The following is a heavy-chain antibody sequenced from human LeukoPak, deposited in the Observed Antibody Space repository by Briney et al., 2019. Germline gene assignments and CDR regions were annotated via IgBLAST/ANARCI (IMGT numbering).Heavy chain of an antibody. CDR2: IYYDGGT. CDR1: GGSISSRSHY. D-gene: IGHD6-13*01. J-gene: IGHJ4*02. Sequence: SGTLSLTCTVSGGSISSRSHYWAWIRQPPGKGLEWIGSIYYDGGTFYSPSLESRVTISVDTSRNQFSLKLTSVTVADTAVYYCAREEASAGDYWGQGTLVTVSS. V-gene: IGHV4-39*02. CDR3: AREEASAGDY.